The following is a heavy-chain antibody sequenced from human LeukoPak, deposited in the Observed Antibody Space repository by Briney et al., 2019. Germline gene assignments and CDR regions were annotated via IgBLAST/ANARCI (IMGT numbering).Heavy chain of an antibody. J-gene: IGHJ3*02. CDR2: IYYSGST. D-gene: IGHD3-9*01. CDR1: GGSISSGDYY. Sequence: SETLSLTCTVSGGSISSGDYYWSWIRQPPGKGLEWIGYIYYSGSTYYNPSLKSRVTISVDTSKNQFSLKLSSVTAADTAVYYCARVLYDILAGCAFDIWGQGTMVTVSS. V-gene: IGHV4-30-4*01. CDR3: ARVLYDILAGCAFDI.